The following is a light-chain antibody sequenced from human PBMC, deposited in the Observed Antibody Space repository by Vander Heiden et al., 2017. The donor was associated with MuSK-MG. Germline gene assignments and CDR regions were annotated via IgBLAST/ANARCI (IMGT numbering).Light chain of an antibody. V-gene: IGKV3-20*01. CDR1: QTVNRNF. CDR2: DSS. Sequence: EMVLTQSPGTQYMSPGETATLSCRASQTVNRNFLAWYQQLPGLAPRLLIYDSSNTATGIPDTLTGPGSPTDFTLTITRLEPEDLPVYYCRRDGSPSIRFGQGTRLEI. J-gene: IGKJ5*01. CDR3: RRDGSPSIR.